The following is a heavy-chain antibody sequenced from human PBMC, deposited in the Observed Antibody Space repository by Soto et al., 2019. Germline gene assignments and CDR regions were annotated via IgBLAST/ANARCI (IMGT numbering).Heavy chain of an antibody. CDR1: GFTFTSSA. CDR2: IAVGSGYT. J-gene: IGHJ4*02. CDR3: AADATAWQQMVPSDY. D-gene: IGHD2-8*01. Sequence: QMQLEQSGPEVKKPGTSVKVSCKASGFTFTSSAFQWVRQARGQRLAWIGWIAVGSGYTNYAQRFQDRVTLTRDMSTATTYMELSRLTSEATAIYYCAADATAWQQMVPSDYWGQGTLVTVSS. V-gene: IGHV1-58*01.